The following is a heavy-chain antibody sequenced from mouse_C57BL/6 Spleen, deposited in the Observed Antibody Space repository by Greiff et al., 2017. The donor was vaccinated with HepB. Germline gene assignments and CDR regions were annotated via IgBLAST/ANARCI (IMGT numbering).Heavy chain of an antibody. J-gene: IGHJ3*01. D-gene: IGHD2-4*01. Sequence: EVMLVESGGGLVQPKGSLKLSCAASGFSFNTYAMNWVRQAPGKGLEWVARIRSKSNNYATYYADSVKDRFTISRDDSESMLYLQMNNLKTEDTAMYYCVSLSYDYDSYWGQGTLVTVSA. CDR1: GFSFNTYA. V-gene: IGHV10-1*01. CDR2: IRSKSNNYAT. CDR3: VSLSYDYDSY.